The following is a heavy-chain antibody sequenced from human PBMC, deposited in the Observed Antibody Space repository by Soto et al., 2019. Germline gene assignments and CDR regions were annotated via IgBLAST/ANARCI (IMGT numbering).Heavy chain of an antibody. CDR3: TREASTRGYYYYYYMDV. CDR2: IRSKAYGGTT. D-gene: IGHD2-2*01. J-gene: IGHJ6*03. V-gene: IGHV3-49*03. Sequence: GGSLRLSCTASGFTFGDYAMSWFRQAPGKGLEWVGFIRSKAYGGTTEYAASVKGRFTISRDDSKSIAYLQMNSLKTEDTAVYYCTREASTRGYYYYYYMDVWGKGTTVTVSS. CDR1: GFTFGDYA.